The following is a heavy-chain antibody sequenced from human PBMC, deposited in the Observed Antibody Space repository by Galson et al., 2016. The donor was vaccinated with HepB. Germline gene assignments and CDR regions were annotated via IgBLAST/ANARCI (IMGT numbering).Heavy chain of an antibody. CDR2: ITTYNGNT. D-gene: IGHD3-3*01. Sequence: QGLEWMGWITTYNGNTNYAQTLQGRVTMTTDTSTSTAYMELRSLRSDDTAVYYCARDVLRFFGGGHYYYGMDVWGQGTTVTVSS. CDR3: ARDVLRFFGGGHYYYGMDV. V-gene: IGHV1-18*01. J-gene: IGHJ6*02.